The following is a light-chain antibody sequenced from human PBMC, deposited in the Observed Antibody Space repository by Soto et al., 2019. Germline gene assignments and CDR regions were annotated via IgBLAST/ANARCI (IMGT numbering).Light chain of an antibody. V-gene: IGKV1-5*01. CDR1: QSVSGW. CDR3: QQYETFSGT. Sequence: DIQMTQSPSTLSASAGDTVTVTCRASQSVSGWLAWYQQKPGEAPKLLIYDASAWPRGVPARFSGSGSGTKFTLTIASLQPDDFATYYCQQYETFSGTFGPGTKVDIK. J-gene: IGKJ1*01. CDR2: DAS.